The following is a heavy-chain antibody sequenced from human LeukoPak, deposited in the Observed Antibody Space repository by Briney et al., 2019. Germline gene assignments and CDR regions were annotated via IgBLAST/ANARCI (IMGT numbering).Heavy chain of an antibody. D-gene: IGHD5-24*01. V-gene: IGHV3-66*01. J-gene: IGHJ4*02. CDR2: IYSGGST. CDR3: AKCRDGYNWLDY. Sequence: GGSLRLSCAASGVSVSSNYMSWVRQAPGKGLEWVSLIYSGGSTFYADSVKGRFTISRDNSKNTLYLQMNRLRDEDTAVYYCAKCRDGYNWLDYWGQGTLVTVSS. CDR1: GVSVSSNY.